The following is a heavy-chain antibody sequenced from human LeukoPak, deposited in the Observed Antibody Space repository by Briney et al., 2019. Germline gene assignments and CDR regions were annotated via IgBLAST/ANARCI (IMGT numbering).Heavy chain of an antibody. J-gene: IGHJ4*02. CDR2: ISSSGSTI. Sequence: GGSLRLSCAASGFTFSSYEMNWVRQAPGKGLEWVSYISSSGSTIYYADSLKGRFTISRDNAKNSLYLQMNSLRAEDTALYYCARGGYDSSGYYFFFDYWGQGTLVTVSS. CDR3: ARGGYDSSGYYFFFDY. V-gene: IGHV3-48*03. D-gene: IGHD3-22*01. CDR1: GFTFSSYE.